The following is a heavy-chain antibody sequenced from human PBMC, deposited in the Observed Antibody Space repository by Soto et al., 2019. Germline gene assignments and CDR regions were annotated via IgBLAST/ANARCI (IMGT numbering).Heavy chain of an antibody. D-gene: IGHD3-22*01. CDR3: AAAADYYDISGYWAGWFDP. J-gene: IGHJ5*02. V-gene: IGHV1-18*01. CDR2: TSVYSGNT. CDR1: GYTFNTYG. Sequence: QVQLVQSGAEVKKPGASVKVSCKASGYTFNTYGISWVRQAPGQGLEWMGWTSVYSGNTNYALKFEGRVTMTPDPSTNTAYMELRSLRSDDTAVYYCAAAADYYDISGYWAGWFDPWGQGTLVTVSS.